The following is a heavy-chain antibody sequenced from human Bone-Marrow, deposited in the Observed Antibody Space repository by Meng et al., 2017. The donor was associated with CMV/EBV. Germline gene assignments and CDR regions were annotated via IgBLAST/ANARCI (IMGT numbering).Heavy chain of an antibody. D-gene: IGHD3-9*01. J-gene: IGHJ4*02. CDR2: INSNSGGT. V-gene: IGHV1-2*02. CDR1: GYTFTGYY. CDR3: ARGQQKRDNLTGPCDY. Sequence: ASVKVSCKASGYTFTGYYIHWVRQAPGQGLEWMGWINSNSGGTNYAQKFQGRVTMTRDTSISTAYMEVSRLRFDDTAVYYCARGQQKRDNLTGPCDYWGQGSLVTVSS.